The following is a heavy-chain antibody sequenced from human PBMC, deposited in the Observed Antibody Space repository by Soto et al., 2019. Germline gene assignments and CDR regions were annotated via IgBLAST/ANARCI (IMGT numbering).Heavy chain of an antibody. D-gene: IGHD6-6*01. CDR1: GFTFSSYA. V-gene: IGHV3-30-3*01. CDR3: ARVRTSSLETSFDDYYYGLDV. J-gene: IGHJ6*02. Sequence: QVQLVESGGGVVRPGRSLRLSCAASGFTFSSYAVHWVRQAPGKGLEWVAVISYDGSNKYYADSVQGRFTISRDNSKLFLQMNSLRGEDTAVYYCARVRTSSLETSFDDYYYGLDVWGQGTTVTVSS. CDR2: ISYDGSNK.